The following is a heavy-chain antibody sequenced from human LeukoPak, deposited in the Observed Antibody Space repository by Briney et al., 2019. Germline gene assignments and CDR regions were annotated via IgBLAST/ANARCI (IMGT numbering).Heavy chain of an antibody. D-gene: IGHD3-22*01. CDR3: APSPKIYYYDSSGYQWGIG. J-gene: IGHJ4*02. CDR2: ISYDGSNK. V-gene: IGHV3-30*14. Sequence: PGGSLRLSCAASGFTFSSYAMHWVRQAPGKGLEWVAVISYDGSNKYYADSVKGRFTISRDNSKNTLYLQMNSLRAEDTAVYYCAPSPKIYYYDSSGYQWGIGWGQGTLVTVSS. CDR1: GFTFSSYA.